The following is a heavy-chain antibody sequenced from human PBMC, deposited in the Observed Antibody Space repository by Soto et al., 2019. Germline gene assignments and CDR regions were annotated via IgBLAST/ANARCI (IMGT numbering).Heavy chain of an antibody. CDR1: GYTFTSYY. CDR2: INPSGGST. V-gene: IGHV1-46*01. CDR3: ARASLGYCSSTSCPGDYYYGMDV. J-gene: IGHJ6*02. Sequence: ASVKVSCKASGYTFTSYYMHWVRQAPGQGLEWMGIINPSGGSTSYAQKFQGRVTMTRDTSTSTVYMEQSSLRSEDTAVHYCARASLGYCSSTSCPGDYYYGMDVWGQGTTVTVSS. D-gene: IGHD2-2*01.